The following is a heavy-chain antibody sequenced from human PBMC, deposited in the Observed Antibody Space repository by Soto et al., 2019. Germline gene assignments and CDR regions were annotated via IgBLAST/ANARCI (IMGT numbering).Heavy chain of an antibody. CDR2: ISAYNGNT. CDR1: GYTFTSCG. Sequence: QVQLVQSGAEVKKPGASVKVSCKASGYTFTSCGISWVRQAPGQGLEWMGWISAYNGNTNYAQKLQGRVTMTTDTXXSTAYMELRSLRSDDTAVYYCARTSNYYDSTHFQHWGQGTLVTVSS. V-gene: IGHV1-18*01. D-gene: IGHD3-22*01. J-gene: IGHJ1*01. CDR3: ARTSNYYDSTHFQH.